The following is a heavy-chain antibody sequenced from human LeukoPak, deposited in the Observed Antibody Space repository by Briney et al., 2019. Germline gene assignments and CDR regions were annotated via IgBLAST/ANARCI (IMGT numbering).Heavy chain of an antibody. V-gene: IGHV4-34*01. J-gene: IGHJ4*02. Sequence: SETLSLTCAVYGGSFSGYYWSWIRQPPGKGLEWIGEINHSGTTNYNPSLKSRVTISVDTSKKQFSLKLSSVTAADTAVYYCARDGPEGYWGQGTLVTVSS. CDR1: GGSFSGYY. CDR2: INHSGTT. CDR3: ARDGPEGY.